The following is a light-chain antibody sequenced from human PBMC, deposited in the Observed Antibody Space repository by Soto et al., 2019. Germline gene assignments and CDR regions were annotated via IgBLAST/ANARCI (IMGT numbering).Light chain of an antibody. J-gene: IGKJ1*01. V-gene: IGKV3-20*01. Sequence: EIVLTQSPGTLSLSPGERATLSCRASQSISSSYLAWYQQKPGQAPRLLIYGASSRATGIPDRFSGSGSGTDFTLTISRLEPEDCAVYYCQHYGSSLWTFGQGTKVEI. CDR3: QHYGSSLWT. CDR1: QSISSSY. CDR2: GAS.